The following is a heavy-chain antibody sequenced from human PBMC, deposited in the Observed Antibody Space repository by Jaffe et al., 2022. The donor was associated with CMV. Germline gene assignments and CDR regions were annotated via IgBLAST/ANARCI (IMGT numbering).Heavy chain of an antibody. Sequence: EVQLVESGGGLVQPGGSLRLSCAASGFSFSTYEMNWVRQAPGKGLEWIAYITSSGHVIRHADSVKGRFTASRDNAKNSLYLQMDSLRAEDTAVYYCAREQIRSGGDCLDHWGQGTQVTVSS. CDR3: AREQIRSGGDCLDH. J-gene: IGHJ4*02. D-gene: IGHD2-21*02. CDR2: ITSSGHVI. V-gene: IGHV3-48*03. CDR1: GFSFSTYE.